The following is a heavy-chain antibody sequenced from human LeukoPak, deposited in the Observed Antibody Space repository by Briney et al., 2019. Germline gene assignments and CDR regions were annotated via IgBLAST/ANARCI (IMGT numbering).Heavy chain of an antibody. D-gene: IGHD2-2*01. Sequence: ASVKVSCKGSGYSFTSYGISWVRQAPGQGLERMGWINAYNGNTNYAQKLQGRVTMTTDTSTSTAYMELRSLRSDDTAVYYCARGYCSSTSCYEWAYWGQGTLVTVSS. V-gene: IGHV1-18*01. CDR2: INAYNGNT. J-gene: IGHJ4*02. CDR1: GYSFTSYG. CDR3: ARGYCSSTSCYEWAY.